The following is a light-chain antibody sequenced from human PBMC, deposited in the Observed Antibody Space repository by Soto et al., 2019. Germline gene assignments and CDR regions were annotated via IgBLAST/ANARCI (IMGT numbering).Light chain of an antibody. CDR2: HVS. J-gene: IGLJ1*01. V-gene: IGLV2-14*03. CDR3: SSYASSSTLYV. Sequence: QSALTQPASVSGSPXXXXTISCTGTSSDVGGYNYVSWYQQHPGKAPKLMIYHVSNRPSGVSNRFSGSKSGNTASLTISGLQAEDEADYYCSSYASSSTLYVFGAGTKLTVL. CDR1: SSDVGGYNY.